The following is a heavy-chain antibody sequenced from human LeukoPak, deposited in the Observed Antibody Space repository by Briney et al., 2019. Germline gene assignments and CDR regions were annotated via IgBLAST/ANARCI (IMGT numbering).Heavy chain of an antibody. Sequence: SETLSLTCAVYGGSFSGYYWSWIRQPPGKGLEWIGEINHSGSTNYNPSLKSRVTISVDTSKNQFSLKLSSVTAADTAVCYCARGGFYDFWSGYYSPHWFDPWGQGTLVTVSS. D-gene: IGHD3-3*01. CDR3: ARGGFYDFWSGYYSPHWFDP. J-gene: IGHJ5*02. CDR1: GGSFSGYY. CDR2: INHSGST. V-gene: IGHV4-34*01.